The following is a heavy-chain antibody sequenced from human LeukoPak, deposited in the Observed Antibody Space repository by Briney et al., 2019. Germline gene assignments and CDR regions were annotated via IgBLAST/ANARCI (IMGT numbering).Heavy chain of an antibody. CDR2: IFCSGGT. CDR1: GASIRSSY. CDR3: ARHVDY. V-gene: IGHV4-59*08. J-gene: IGHJ4*02. Sequence: SETLSLTCTVSGASIRSSYWSWIRQPPGKGLEWLGCIFCSGGTNYKPSLKSRITISVDTSKNQLSLRLSSVTAADTAVYYCARHVDYWGQGTLVTVSS.